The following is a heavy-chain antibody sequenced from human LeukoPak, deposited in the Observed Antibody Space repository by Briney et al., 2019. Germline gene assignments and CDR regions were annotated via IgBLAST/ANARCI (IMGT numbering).Heavy chain of an antibody. D-gene: IGHD2-2*01. CDR1: GFTFSSYG. Sequence: GGSLRLSCAASGFTFSSYGMHWVRQAPGKGLEWVTFILYDGSNKYYADSVKGRFTISRDNSKNTLYLQMNSLRVQDTAVYYCAKGGMADCSSTSCYPPFDYWGQGTLVTVSS. CDR3: AKGGMADCSSTSCYPPFDY. J-gene: IGHJ4*02. V-gene: IGHV3-30*02. CDR2: ILYDGSNK.